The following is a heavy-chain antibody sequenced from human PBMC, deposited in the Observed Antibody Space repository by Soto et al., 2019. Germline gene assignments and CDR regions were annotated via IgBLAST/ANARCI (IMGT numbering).Heavy chain of an antibody. Sequence: QVQLQQSGPGLVKPSQTLSLTCTVSGDSIGSHYNPWTGTRQSPGRALGWIGYIHHRGSIIYNPSLKSRVTISVDTSKNQFSLHLTSVTAADTAVYFCAREDDGGDSLDVWGQGTTVTVSS. CDR3: AREDDGGDSLDV. D-gene: IGHD2-21*02. CDR1: GDSIGSHYNP. V-gene: IGHV4-30-4*08. CDR2: IHHRGSI. J-gene: IGHJ6*02.